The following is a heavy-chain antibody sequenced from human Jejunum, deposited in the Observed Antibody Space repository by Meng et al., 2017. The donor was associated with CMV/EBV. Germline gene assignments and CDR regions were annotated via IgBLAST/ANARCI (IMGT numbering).Heavy chain of an antibody. V-gene: IGHV4-61*01. CDR2: VHYRGNT. CDR3: VAVVGLTLDF. D-gene: IGHD1-26*01. J-gene: IGHJ4*02. CDR1: CGSVSGTSYY. Sequence: LTCGVACGSVSGTSYYWSWIRQSPGKGLEWIGFVHYRGNTKYNPSLEGRVSMSVDTSKNQFSLKLSSVTGADTAIYYCVAVVGLTLDFWGQGTLVTVSS.